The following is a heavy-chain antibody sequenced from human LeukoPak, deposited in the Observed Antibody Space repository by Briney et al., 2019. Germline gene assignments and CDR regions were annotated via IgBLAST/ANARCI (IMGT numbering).Heavy chain of an antibody. V-gene: IGHV1-8*02. CDR1: GGTFSSYA. J-gene: IGHJ4*02. CDR2: MNPNSGNT. CDR3: ARDLLPDY. Sequence: ASVKVSCKASGGTFSSYAISWVRQAPGQGLEWMGWMNPNSGNTGYAQKFQGRVTMTRNTSISTAYMELSSLRSEDTAVYYCARDLLPDYWGQGTLVTVSS.